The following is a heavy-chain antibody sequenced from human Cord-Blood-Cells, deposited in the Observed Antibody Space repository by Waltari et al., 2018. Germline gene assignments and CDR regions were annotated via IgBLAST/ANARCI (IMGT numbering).Heavy chain of an antibody. CDR2: INPNSGGT. Sequence: QVQLVQSGAEVKKPGASVKVSCTASGYAFTGDYIHWVRQAPGQGLEWMGWINPNSGGTNYAQKFQGRVTMTRDTSISTAYMELSRLRSDDTAVYYCARDGGGYSGYDWGDYWGQGTLVTVSS. J-gene: IGHJ4*02. D-gene: IGHD5-12*01. CDR3: ARDGGGYSGYDWGDY. V-gene: IGHV1-2*02. CDR1: GYAFTGDY.